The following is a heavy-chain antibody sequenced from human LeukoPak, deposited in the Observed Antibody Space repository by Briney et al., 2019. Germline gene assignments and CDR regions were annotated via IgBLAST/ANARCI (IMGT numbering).Heavy chain of an antibody. J-gene: IGHJ4*02. CDR1: GFTFSSYS. CDR2: INHSGST. Sequence: GSLRLSCAASGFTFSSYSMNWVRQPPGKGLEWIGEINHSGSTNYNPSLKSRVTISVDTSKNQFSLKLSSVTAADTAVYYCARLAGCSGGSCYEIDYWGQGTLVTVSS. CDR3: ARLAGCSGGSCYEIDY. V-gene: IGHV4-34*01. D-gene: IGHD2-15*01.